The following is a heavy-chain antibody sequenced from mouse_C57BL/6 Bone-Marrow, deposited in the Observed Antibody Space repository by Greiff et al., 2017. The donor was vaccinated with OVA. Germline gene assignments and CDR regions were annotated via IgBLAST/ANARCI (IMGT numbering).Heavy chain of an antibody. V-gene: IGHV1-81*01. J-gene: IGHJ4*01. CDR2: IYPRSGNT. Sequence: QVQLKESGAELARPGASVKLSCKASGYTFTSYGISWVKQRTGQGLEWIGEIYPRSGNTYYNEKFKGKATLTADKSSSTAYMELRSLTSEDSAVYFCARSDYYGSPYYAMDYWGQGTSVTVSS. CDR1: GYTFTSYG. CDR3: ARSDYYGSPYYAMDY. D-gene: IGHD1-1*01.